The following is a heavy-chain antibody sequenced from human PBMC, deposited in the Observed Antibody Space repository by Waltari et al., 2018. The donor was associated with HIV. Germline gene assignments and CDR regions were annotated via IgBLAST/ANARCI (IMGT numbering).Heavy chain of an antibody. D-gene: IGHD3-22*01. V-gene: IGHV1-69*04. Sequence: QVHLVQSGTEVKKPGSSVTVSCRASGGTFSSSAFSWVRQAPGQGLQWMGRIIPSYDLADYAQNFKGRLTITADHSTGTTSMELSGLKSEDTAVYYCASEFYDGEEKYMVDGVDPWGRGTLVTVSS. CDR2: IIPSYDLA. J-gene: IGHJ5*02. CDR1: GGTFSSSA. CDR3: ASEFYDGEEKYMVDGVDP.